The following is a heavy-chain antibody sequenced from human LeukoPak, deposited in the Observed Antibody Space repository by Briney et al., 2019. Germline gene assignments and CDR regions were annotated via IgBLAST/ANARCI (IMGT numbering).Heavy chain of an antibody. CDR1: GFTFSSYA. V-gene: IGHV3-23*01. CDR3: AKYGPQDSGSSHFDY. Sequence: GGSLRLSCAASGFTFSSYAMSWVRQAPGKGLEWVSTIRDSGSSTHYADSVKGRFTTSRDNSKNTLFLQMNSLRAEDTAIYYCAKYGPQDSGSSHFDYWGQGALVTVSS. CDR2: IRDSGSST. J-gene: IGHJ4*02. D-gene: IGHD1-26*01.